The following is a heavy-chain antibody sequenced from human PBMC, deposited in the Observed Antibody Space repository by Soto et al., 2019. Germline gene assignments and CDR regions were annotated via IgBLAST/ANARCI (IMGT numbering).Heavy chain of an antibody. D-gene: IGHD2-8*01. CDR3: ARGTVYYCPNDKCGFFFDH. V-gene: IGHV4-31*03. CDR2: IDTNGDT. Sequence: QVQLQESGSGLLKPSQTLSLDCSVSGDSLRRGFHHWSWIRQTPGKGLQLIGYIDTNGDTHYDPSIRNRLNMSIVTTESRFSLKVTSVPAADTAVYYCARGTVYYCPNDKCGFFFDHWGQGALVTVTS. CDR1: GDSLRRGFHH. J-gene: IGHJ4*02.